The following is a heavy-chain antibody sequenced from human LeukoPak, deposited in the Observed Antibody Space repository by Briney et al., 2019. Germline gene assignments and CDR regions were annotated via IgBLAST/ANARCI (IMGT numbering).Heavy chain of an antibody. CDR3: ARSSWYYRYFDY. CDR2: IYTSGST. J-gene: IGHJ4*02. Sequence: SETLSPTCTVSGGSISSGSYYWSWIRQPAGKGLEWIGRIYTSGSTNYNPSLKSRVTISVDTSKNQFSLKLSSVTAADTAVYYCARSSWYYRYFDYWGQGTLVTVSS. D-gene: IGHD6-13*01. V-gene: IGHV4-61*02. CDR1: GGSISSGSYY.